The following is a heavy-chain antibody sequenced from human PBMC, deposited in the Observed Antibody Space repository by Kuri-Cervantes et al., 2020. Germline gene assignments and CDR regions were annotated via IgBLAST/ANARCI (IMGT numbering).Heavy chain of an antibody. J-gene: IGHJ6*03. V-gene: IGHV3-11*01. CDR1: GFTFSDYY. Sequence: GGSLRLSCAASGFTFSDYYMSWIRQAPGKGLEWVSYISSSGSTIYYADSVKGRFTISRDNAKNSLYLQMNSLRAEDTAVYYCARVYTRPHYYYYYMDVWGKGTTVTVSS. CDR3: ARVYTRPHYYYYYMDV. D-gene: IGHD6-6*01. CDR2: ISSSGSTI.